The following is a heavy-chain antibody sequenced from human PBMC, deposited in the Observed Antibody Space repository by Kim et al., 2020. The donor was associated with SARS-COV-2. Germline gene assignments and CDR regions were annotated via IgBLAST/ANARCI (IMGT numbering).Heavy chain of an antibody. CDR3: ARDLPPGVVVPAAVSGYYYGMDV. D-gene: IGHD2-2*01. Sequence: GGSLRLSCAASGFTFSSYGMHWVRQAPGKGLEWVAVISYDGSNKYYADSVKGRFTISRDNSKNTLYLQMNSLRAEDTAVYYCARDLPPGVVVPAAVSGYYYGMDVWGQGTTVTVSS. CDR1: GFTFSSYG. J-gene: IGHJ6*02. CDR2: ISYDGSNK. V-gene: IGHV3-33*05.